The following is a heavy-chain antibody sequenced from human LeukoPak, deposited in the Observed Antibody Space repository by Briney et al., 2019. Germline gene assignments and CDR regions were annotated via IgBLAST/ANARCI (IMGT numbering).Heavy chain of an antibody. CDR3: AREGVVVTAIRAFDI. Sequence: SLKVSCKASGGTFSSYAISWVRQAPGQGLEWMGGISPIFGTANYAQKFQGRVTITTDESTSTAYMELSSLRSEDTAVYYCAREGVVVTAIRAFDIWGQGTMVTVSS. V-gene: IGHV1-69*05. CDR1: GGTFSSYA. D-gene: IGHD2-21*02. CDR2: ISPIFGTA. J-gene: IGHJ3*02.